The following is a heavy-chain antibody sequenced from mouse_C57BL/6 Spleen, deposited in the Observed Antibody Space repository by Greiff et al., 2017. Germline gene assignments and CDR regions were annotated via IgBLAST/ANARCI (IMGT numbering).Heavy chain of an antibody. V-gene: IGHV3-6*01. CDR1: GYSITSGYY. D-gene: IGHD2-4*01. Sequence: EVKLVESGPGLVKPSQSLSLTCSVTGYSITSGYYWNWIRQFPGNKLEWMGYISYDGSNNYNPSLKNRISITRDTSKNQFFLKLNSVTTEDTATYYCARPMDYDGYYYAMDYWGQGTSVTVSS. CDR3: ARPMDYDGYYYAMDY. J-gene: IGHJ4*01. CDR2: ISYDGSN.